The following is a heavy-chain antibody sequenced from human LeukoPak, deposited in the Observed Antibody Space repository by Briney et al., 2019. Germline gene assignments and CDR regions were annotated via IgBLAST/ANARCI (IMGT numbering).Heavy chain of an antibody. V-gene: IGHV3-23*01. CDR3: AKGLSSSSKFDY. J-gene: IGHJ4*02. CDR2: ISGSGGST. D-gene: IGHD6-6*01. CDR1: GFTFSSYA. Sequence: HPGGSLRLSCAASGFTFSSYAMSWVRQAPGKGLEWVSAISGSGGSTYYADSVKGRFTISRDNSKNTLYLQMNSLRAEDTAVYYCAKGLSSSSKFDYWGQGTLVTVSS.